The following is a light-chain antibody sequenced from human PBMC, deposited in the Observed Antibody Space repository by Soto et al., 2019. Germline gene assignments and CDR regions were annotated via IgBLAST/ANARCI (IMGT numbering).Light chain of an antibody. CDR1: QGISVY. Sequence: DIPLTQSPSFLSASVGDRVTITCRASQGISVYVAWYQQKPGKAPRLLIYTASTLQSGVPSRFSGSGSGTEFTLTISRLQPEDFATYYCQQLNTYPPYSFGQGTKLEIK. V-gene: IGKV1-9*01. CDR2: TAS. J-gene: IGKJ2*03. CDR3: QQLNTYPPYS.